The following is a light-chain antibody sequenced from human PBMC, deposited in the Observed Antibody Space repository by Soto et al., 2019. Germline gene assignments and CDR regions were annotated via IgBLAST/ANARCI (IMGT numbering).Light chain of an antibody. V-gene: IGKV1-39*01. CDR2: AAS. Sequence: GHRLTITCRASQSVSWWLAWYQQKPGKAPKLLIYAASSLQSGVPSRFSGSGSETEFTLSISSLQPEDFATYFCQQIYSAPLTFGGGTKVDIK. J-gene: IGKJ4*01. CDR3: QQIYSAPLT. CDR1: QSVSWW.